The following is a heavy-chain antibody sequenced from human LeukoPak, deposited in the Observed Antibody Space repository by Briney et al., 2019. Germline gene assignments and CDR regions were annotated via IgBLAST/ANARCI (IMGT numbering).Heavy chain of an antibody. CDR2: ISYDGSNE. CDR1: GFTFSTHA. J-gene: IGHJ4*02. V-gene: IGHV3-30-3*01. D-gene: IGHD3-10*01. Sequence: PGGSLRLSCAASGFTFSTHAMHWVRQAPGKGLEWVAVISYDGSNEYYADSVKGRFTISRDSSKNTLYLQMNSLSVEDTAVYYCARVGYYASGPFSYFDYWGQGTLVTVSS. CDR3: ARVGYYASGPFSYFDY.